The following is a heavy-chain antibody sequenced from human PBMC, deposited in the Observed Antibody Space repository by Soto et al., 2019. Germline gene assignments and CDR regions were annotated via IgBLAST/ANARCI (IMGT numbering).Heavy chain of an antibody. CDR3: ARDPLHYDILTGYSPNYFDF. D-gene: IGHD3-9*01. J-gene: IGHJ4*02. Sequence: GGSLRLSCAASGFTFSDYGMHWVRKAPGKGLEWVAVIWYDGSNKYYADSVKGRFTISRDNSKNTLYLQMNSLRAEDTAVYYCARDPLHYDILTGYSPNYFDFWGQGTLVTVSS. CDR1: GFTFSDYG. CDR2: IWYDGSNK. V-gene: IGHV3-33*01.